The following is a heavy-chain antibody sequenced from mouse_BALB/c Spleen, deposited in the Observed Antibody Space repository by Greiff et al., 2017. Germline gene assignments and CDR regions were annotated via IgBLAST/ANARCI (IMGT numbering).Heavy chain of an antibody. CDR3: ARQDYDRDFDY. D-gene: IGHD2-4*01. J-gene: IGHJ2*01. CDR1: GFAFSSYD. V-gene: IGHV5-12-1*01. CDR2: ISSGGGST. Sequence: EVQVVESGGGLVKPGGSLKLSCAASGFAFSSYDMSWVRQTPEKRLEWVAYISSGGGSTYYPDTVKGRFTISRDNAKNTLYLQMSSLKSEDTAMYYCARQDYDRDFDYWGQGTTLTVSS.